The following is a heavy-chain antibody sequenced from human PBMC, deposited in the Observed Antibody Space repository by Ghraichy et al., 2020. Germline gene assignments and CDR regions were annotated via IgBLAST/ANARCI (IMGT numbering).Heavy chain of an antibody. D-gene: IGHD3-16*01. CDR3: ARDSLDYSYGITV. J-gene: IGHJ6*02. CDR1: GSTFTTSH. Sequence: ASVKGSCKAFGSTFTTSHIYWLRQSPVQVLKWVGWINPNTGETKFAQKFQGWVTMTRDTSIRTAYMELSRLRSDDTAVHYCARDSLDYSYGITVWGQGTTVTVSS. V-gene: IGHV1-2*04. CDR2: INPNTGET.